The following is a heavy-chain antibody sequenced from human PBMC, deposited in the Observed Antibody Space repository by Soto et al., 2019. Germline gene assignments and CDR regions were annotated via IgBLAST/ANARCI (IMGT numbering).Heavy chain of an antibody. J-gene: IGHJ3*01. CDR2: ISIGSGSI. CDR3: VRDDGWAFDL. D-gene: IGHD2-15*01. CDR1: GFSFSNYA. V-gene: IGHV3-48*02. Sequence: EVQLVESGGGLVQPGGSRRVSCAASGFSFSNYAMKWVRQAPGKGLEWVSYISIGSGSIFYADSVKGRFTISRDDAKKSLYMQMNTLRDEDTAVYYCVRDDGWAFDLWGQGTMVTVSS.